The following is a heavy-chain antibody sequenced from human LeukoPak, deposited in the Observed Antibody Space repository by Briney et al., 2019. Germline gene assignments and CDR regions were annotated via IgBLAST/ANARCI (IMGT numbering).Heavy chain of an antibody. D-gene: IGHD6-19*01. V-gene: IGHV4-34*01. Sequence: AETLSLTCAVYGVSFSGYDLSWIRQPPGKGLEWMGEINHSGSTNYNPSLKIRVTISVDTSKHQFSLKVSSVTAADTAVYYCAGPAATVAGAYSFDFWGQGTLVTVSS. J-gene: IGHJ4*02. CDR3: AGPAATVAGAYSFDF. CDR2: INHSGST. CDR1: GVSFSGYD.